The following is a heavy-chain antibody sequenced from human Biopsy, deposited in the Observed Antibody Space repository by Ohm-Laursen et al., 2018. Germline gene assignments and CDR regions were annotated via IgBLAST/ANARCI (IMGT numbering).Heavy chain of an antibody. D-gene: IGHD3-3*01. CDR3: ATPFQYYDSWGGYPPFDH. J-gene: IGHJ4*02. CDR1: GGTFSNYA. Sequence: SVKVSCKASGGTFSNYAISWVRQAPGEGLEWMGGIIAVSGLVNYAPKFQGRVSITADKSTNTAYMELSNLKSEDTAVYYCATPFQYYDSWGGYPPFDHWSQGTLVTVSS. CDR2: IIAVSGLV. V-gene: IGHV1-69*10.